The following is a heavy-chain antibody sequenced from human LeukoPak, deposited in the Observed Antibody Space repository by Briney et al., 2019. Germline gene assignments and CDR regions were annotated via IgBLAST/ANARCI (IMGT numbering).Heavy chain of an antibody. CDR3: AREEDSSGYYPFDY. D-gene: IGHD3-22*01. V-gene: IGHV1-2*06. CDR1: GYTFTSYY. Sequence: ASVKVSCKASGYTFTSYYMYWVRQAPGQGLEWVGRINPNSGGTDYAEKFQGRVTMTRDTSISTAYMELSRLRFDDTAIYYCAREEDSSGYYPFDYWGQGTLVTVSS. CDR2: INPNSGGT. J-gene: IGHJ4*02.